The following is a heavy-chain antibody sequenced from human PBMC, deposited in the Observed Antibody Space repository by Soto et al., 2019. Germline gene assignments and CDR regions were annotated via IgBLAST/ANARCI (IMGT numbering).Heavy chain of an antibody. CDR2: INPNSGGT. CDR3: AKDLLEHAPGGFDY. J-gene: IGHJ4*02. V-gene: IGHV1-2*04. D-gene: IGHD1-1*01. Sequence: QVQLVQSGAEVKKPGASVKVSCKASGYTFTGYYMHWVRQAPGQGLEWMGWINPNSGGTNYAQKFQGWITMTRDTSIKTAYMELSRLRSDDTAVYYCAKDLLEHAPGGFDYWGQGTLVTVSS. CDR1: GYTFTGYY.